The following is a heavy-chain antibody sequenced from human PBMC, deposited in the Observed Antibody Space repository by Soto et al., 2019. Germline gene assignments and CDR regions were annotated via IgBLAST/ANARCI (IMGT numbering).Heavy chain of an antibody. J-gene: IGHJ4*02. V-gene: IGHV4-31*03. CDR3: ARDHSSPVGHFDY. D-gene: IGHD6-13*01. Sequence: QVQLQESGPGLVKPSQTLSLTCTVSGGSISSGGYYWSWIRQHPGKGLEWIGYIYYSGSTYYNPSLKSRVTITGDTAKNQFSLKLSSVTAADTAVYYCARDHSSPVGHFDYWGQGTLVTVSS. CDR1: GGSISSGGYY. CDR2: IYYSGST.